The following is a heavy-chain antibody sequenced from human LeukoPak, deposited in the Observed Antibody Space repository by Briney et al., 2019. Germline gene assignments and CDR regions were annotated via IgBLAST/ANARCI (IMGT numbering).Heavy chain of an antibody. Sequence: SETLSLTCSVSIGSISSSKWWSWVRQSPVKGLEWIGEIYLYGATNYNPSFTSRVTMSVDRSRNQFSLKLTSVTAADTAVYYCARNLIPPPGDAFDIWGQGTMVTVSS. CDR3: ARNLIPPPGDAFDI. CDR2: IYLYGAT. CDR1: IGSISSSKW. J-gene: IGHJ3*02. V-gene: IGHV4-4*02.